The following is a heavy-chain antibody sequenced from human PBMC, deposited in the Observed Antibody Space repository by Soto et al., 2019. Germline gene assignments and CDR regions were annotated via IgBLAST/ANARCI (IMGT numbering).Heavy chain of an antibody. D-gene: IGHD3-10*01. V-gene: IGHV1-69*06. CDR2: IIPIFGTA. CDR1: GGTFSSYA. CDR3: ASAGYYGSGIYYSPPGYYYGMDV. J-gene: IGHJ6*02. Sequence: GASVKVSCKASGGTFSSYAISWVRQAPGQGLEWMGGIIPIFGTANYAQKFQGRVTITADKSTSTAYMELSSLRSEDTAVYYCASAGYYGSGIYYSPPGYYYGMDVWGQGTTVTVSS.